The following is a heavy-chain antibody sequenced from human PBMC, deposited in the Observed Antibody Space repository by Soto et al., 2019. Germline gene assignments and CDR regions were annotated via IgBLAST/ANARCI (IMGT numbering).Heavy chain of an antibody. D-gene: IGHD2-15*01. CDR1: GFTFSSYA. CDR2: ISGSGGST. J-gene: IGHJ6*02. Sequence: EVQLLESGGGLVQPGGSLRLSCAASGFTFSSYAMSWVRQAPGKGLEWVSAISGSGGSTYYADSVKGRFTISRDNSKNTLYLQMNSLRAEDTAVYYCARPYCSGGSCYGYYGMDVWGQRTTVTVSS. CDR3: ARPYCSGGSCYGYYGMDV. V-gene: IGHV3-23*01.